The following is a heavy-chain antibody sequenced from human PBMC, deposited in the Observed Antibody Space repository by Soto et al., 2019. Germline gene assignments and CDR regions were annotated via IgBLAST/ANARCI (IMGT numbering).Heavy chain of an antibody. J-gene: IGHJ6*02. CDR1: GGSFSGYY. D-gene: IGHD2-8*02. V-gene: IGHV4-34*01. Sequence: SETLSLTCAVYGGSFSGYYWSWIRQPPGKGLEWIGEINHSGSTNYNPSLKSRVTISVDTSKNQFSLKLSTVTAADTAVYYCARGGWGSLLYYYGMDVWGQGTTVTVSS. CDR2: INHSGST. CDR3: ARGGWGSLLYYYGMDV.